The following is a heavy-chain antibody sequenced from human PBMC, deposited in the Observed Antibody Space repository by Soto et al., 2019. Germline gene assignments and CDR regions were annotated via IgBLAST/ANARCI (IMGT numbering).Heavy chain of an antibody. CDR3: ARDRPLHCRSTSCYSEYYGMDV. V-gene: IGHV3-74*01. CDR1: GFTFSNHA. CDR2: INSDGSST. J-gene: IGHJ6*02. D-gene: IGHD2-2*02. Sequence: EVQLLESGGGLVQPGGSLRLSCAASGFTFSNHAMSWVRQAPGKGLVWVSRINSDGSSTSYADSVKGRFTISRDNAKNTLYLQMNSLRAEDTAVYYCARDRPLHCRSTSCYSEYYGMDVWGQGTTVIVSS.